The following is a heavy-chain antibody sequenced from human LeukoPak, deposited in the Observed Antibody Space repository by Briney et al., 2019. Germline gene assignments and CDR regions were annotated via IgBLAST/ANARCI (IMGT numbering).Heavy chain of an antibody. Sequence: PSETLSLTCTVSGVSISSSNSYWGWIRQPPGKGLEWIGSIYYSGNTYYNASLKSQVPISIDTSKNQFSLKLSSVTAADTAVYYCASRPLEYDYVWGSYAFDIWGQGTMVTVSS. CDR1: GVSISSSNSY. J-gene: IGHJ3*02. CDR3: ASRPLEYDYVWGSYAFDI. CDR2: IYYSGNT. V-gene: IGHV4-39*07. D-gene: IGHD3-16*01.